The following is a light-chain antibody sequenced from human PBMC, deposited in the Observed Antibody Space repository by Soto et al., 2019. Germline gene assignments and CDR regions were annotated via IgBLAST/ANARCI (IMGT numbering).Light chain of an antibody. CDR1: SSDVGGYNY. J-gene: IGLJ1*01. CDR2: EVS. CDR3: SSYTSSSTLV. V-gene: IGLV2-14*01. Sequence: LTQPASGSWSPGQSITISCPGTSSDVGGYNYVSWYQQHPGKAPKLMIYEVSNRPSGVSNRFSGSKSGNTASLTISGLQAEDEADYYCSSYTSSSTLVFGTGTKVTVL.